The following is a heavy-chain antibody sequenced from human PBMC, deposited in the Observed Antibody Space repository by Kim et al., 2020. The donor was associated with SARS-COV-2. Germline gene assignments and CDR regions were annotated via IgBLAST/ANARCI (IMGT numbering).Heavy chain of an antibody. Sequence: DSVKGQFTIPRDNAKNSLYLQMNRLRAEDTAVYYCAREGRGSYGQVLLDYWGQGTLVTVSS. V-gene: IGHV3-21*01. CDR3: AREGRGSYGQVLLDY. J-gene: IGHJ4*02. D-gene: IGHD1-26*01.